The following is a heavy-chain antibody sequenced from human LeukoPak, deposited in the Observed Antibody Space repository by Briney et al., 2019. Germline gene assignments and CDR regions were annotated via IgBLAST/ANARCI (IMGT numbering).Heavy chain of an antibody. J-gene: IGHJ4*02. CDR1: GYTFSGFY. V-gene: IGHV1-46*01. CDR3: AREPPESYHFDY. Sequence: ASVKVSCKASGYTFSGFYVHWVRQAPGQGLEWMGIIKVSGGRTDYAQNFQGRVTMTRDMSTSTVYMELSNLRSEDTAVYYCAREPPESYHFDYWGQGTLVTVSS. CDR2: IKVSGGRT. D-gene: IGHD2-2*01.